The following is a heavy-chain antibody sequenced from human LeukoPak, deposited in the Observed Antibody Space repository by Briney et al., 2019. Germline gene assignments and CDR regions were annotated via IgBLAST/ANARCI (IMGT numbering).Heavy chain of an antibody. J-gene: IGHJ1*01. CDR1: GGSISSYY. Sequence: SETLSLTCTVSGGSISSYYWSWIRQPPGKGLEWIGYIYYSGSTNYNPSLKSRVTISLDTSNNQFSLKLTSVTAADTAMYYCGRNAAYCIDCWGQGILVTVSS. D-gene: IGHD3-9*01. CDR2: IYYSGST. V-gene: IGHV4-59*12. CDR3: GRNAAYCIDC.